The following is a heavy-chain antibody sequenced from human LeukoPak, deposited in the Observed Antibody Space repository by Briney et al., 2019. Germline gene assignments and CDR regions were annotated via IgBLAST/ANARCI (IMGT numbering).Heavy chain of an antibody. Sequence: GSLRLSCAASGFTFSSYAMSWVRQPPGKGLEWIGEIYHSGSTNYNPSLKSRVTISVDKSKNQFSLKLSSVTAADTAVYYCASAPEVPAAGTFYFDYWGQGTLVTVSS. CDR2: IYHSGST. CDR3: ASAPEVPAAGTFYFDY. V-gene: IGHV4-4*02. CDR1: GFTFSSYAM. D-gene: IGHD6-13*01. J-gene: IGHJ4*02.